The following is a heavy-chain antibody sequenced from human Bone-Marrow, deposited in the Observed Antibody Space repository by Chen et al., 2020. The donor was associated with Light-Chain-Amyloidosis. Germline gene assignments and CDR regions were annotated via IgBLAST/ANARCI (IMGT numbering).Heavy chain of an antibody. CDR1: GLRVSANY. CDR3: ARGAIDYGDSLRF. Sequence: EVLLEESGGGLIQPGGSLRLSCAASGLRVSANYMSWVRQAPGKGLEWLSVIYDGGNKFYAESVRGRFTISRDNSKNTLSLEMNNLRAEDTAMYYCARGAIDYGDSLRFWGQGTLVTVSS. D-gene: IGHD4-17*01. CDR2: IYDGGNK. J-gene: IGHJ4*02. V-gene: IGHV3-53*01.